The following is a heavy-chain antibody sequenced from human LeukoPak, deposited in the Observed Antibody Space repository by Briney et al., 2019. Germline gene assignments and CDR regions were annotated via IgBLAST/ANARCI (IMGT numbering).Heavy chain of an antibody. CDR2: TYYRSKWYN. CDR1: GDSVSSNSAA. V-gene: IGHV6-1*01. Sequence: PSQTLSLTCAISGDSVSSNSAAWNWIRQSPSRGLEWLGRTYYRSKWYNDYAVSVKSRITINPDTSKNQFSLQLNSVTPEDTAVYYCARADMGGSYYNPECFWFDHWGQGTLVTVSS. CDR3: ARADMGGSYYNPECFWFDH. J-gene: IGHJ5*02. D-gene: IGHD1-26*01.